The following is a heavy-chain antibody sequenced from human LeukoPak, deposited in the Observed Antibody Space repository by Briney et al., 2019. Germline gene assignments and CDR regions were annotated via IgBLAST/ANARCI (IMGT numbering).Heavy chain of an antibody. CDR3: AKVSFAIVVVPAASDY. CDR2: VRYDGSNA. V-gene: IGHV3-30*02. D-gene: IGHD2-2*01. CDR1: GFTFSSYD. J-gene: IGHJ4*02. Sequence: PGGSLRLSCATSGFTFSSYDMHWVRQAPGKGLEWVTFVRYDGSNAYYADSVKGRFTISRDNSKNTVYLQMDSLGIEDTAVYYCAKVSFAIVVVPAASDYWGQGTLVTVSS.